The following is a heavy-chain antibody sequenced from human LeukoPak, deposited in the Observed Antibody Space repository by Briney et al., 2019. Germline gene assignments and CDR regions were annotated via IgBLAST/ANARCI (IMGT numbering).Heavy chain of an antibody. Sequence: ASVKVSCKASGYTFTSYDINWVRQAPGQGLEWMGWISAYNGNTNYAQKLQGRVTMTTDTSTSTAYMELRSLRSDDTAVYYCARATRDDFWSGYSPEFDYWGQGTLVTVSS. J-gene: IGHJ4*02. V-gene: IGHV1-18*01. CDR2: ISAYNGNT. CDR3: ARATRDDFWSGYSPEFDY. D-gene: IGHD3-3*01. CDR1: GYTFTSYD.